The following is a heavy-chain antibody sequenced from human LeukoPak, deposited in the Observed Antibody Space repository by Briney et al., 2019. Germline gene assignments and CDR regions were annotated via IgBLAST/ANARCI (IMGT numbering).Heavy chain of an antibody. CDR2: IYSGGST. V-gene: IGHV3-53*04. J-gene: IGHJ6*02. D-gene: IGHD3-10*01. CDR1: GFTVSSNY. Sequence: GGSLRLSCAASGFTVSSNYMSWVRQAPGKGLEWVSVIYSGGSTYYADSVKGRFTISRHNSKNTLYLQMNSLRAEDTAVYYCARVSTEMVRGVITYNYYYYYGMDVWGQGTTVTVSS. CDR3: ARVSTEMVRGVITYNYYYYYGMDV.